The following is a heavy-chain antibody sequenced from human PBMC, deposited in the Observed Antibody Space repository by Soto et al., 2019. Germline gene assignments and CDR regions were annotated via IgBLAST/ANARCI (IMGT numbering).Heavy chain of an antibody. J-gene: IGHJ6*02. D-gene: IGHD6-6*01. Sequence: SGPTLVNPTQTLTLTCTFSGFSLSTSGMCVSWIRQPPGKALEWLALIDWDDDKYYSTSLKTRLTISKDTAKNQVVLTMTNMDPVDTATYYCARIRSSSGKVYYYYYYGMDVWGQGTTVTVSS. CDR1: GFSLSTSGMC. V-gene: IGHV2-70*01. CDR2: IDWDDDK. CDR3: ARIRSSSGKVYYYYYYGMDV.